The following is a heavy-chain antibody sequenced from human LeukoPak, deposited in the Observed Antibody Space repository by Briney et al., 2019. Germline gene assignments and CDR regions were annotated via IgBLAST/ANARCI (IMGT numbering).Heavy chain of an antibody. CDR3: ARDPGDYGDYPNFDY. V-gene: IGHV4-39*07. J-gene: IGHJ4*02. Sequence: PSETLSLTCTVSGGSISSSSYYWGWIRQPPGKGLEWIGSIYYSGSTYYNPSLKSRVTISVDTSKNQFSLKLSSVTAADTAVYYCARDPGDYGDYPNFDYWGQGTLVTVSS. CDR2: IYYSGST. D-gene: IGHD4-17*01. CDR1: GGSISSSSYY.